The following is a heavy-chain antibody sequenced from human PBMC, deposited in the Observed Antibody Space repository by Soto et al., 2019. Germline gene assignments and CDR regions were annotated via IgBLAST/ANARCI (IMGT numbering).Heavy chain of an antibody. Sequence: LRLSCAASGFTFSSYGMHWVRQAPGKGLEWVAVISYDGSNKYYADSVKGRFTISRDNSKNTLYLQMNSLRAEDTAVYYCAKDMQGDAFDIWGQGTMVTVSS. V-gene: IGHV3-30*18. CDR3: AKDMQGDAFDI. J-gene: IGHJ3*02. D-gene: IGHD2-2*01. CDR1: GFTFSSYG. CDR2: ISYDGSNK.